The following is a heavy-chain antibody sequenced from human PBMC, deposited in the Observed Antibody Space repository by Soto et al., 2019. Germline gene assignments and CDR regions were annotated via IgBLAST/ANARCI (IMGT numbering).Heavy chain of an antibody. CDR1: GYSFTSYA. V-gene: IGHV1-3*01. Sequence: ASVQVSCKASGYSFTSYAMHWVRQAPGQRLEWMGWINAGNGNTKYSQKFQGRVTITRDTSASTAYMELSSLRSEDTAVYYYASGYDYPPLFDYWGQGTLVTVSS. D-gene: IGHD5-12*01. CDR2: INAGNGNT. CDR3: ASGYDYPPLFDY. J-gene: IGHJ4*02.